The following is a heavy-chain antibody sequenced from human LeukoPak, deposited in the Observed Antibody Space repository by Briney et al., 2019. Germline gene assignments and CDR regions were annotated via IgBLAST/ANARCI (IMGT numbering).Heavy chain of an antibody. D-gene: IGHD4-23*01. J-gene: IGHJ5*02. CDR1: GGYIITSGHY. CDR3: ARERSSSGGHNCYDP. V-gene: IGHV4-39*07. CDR2: VYYTGVT. Sequence: PSETLSLTCTVSGGYIITSGHYWGWIRQPPGKGLEWIGSVYYTGVTSTNPFFRSRMSISVDTSKNQFSLNLTSVTAADAAVYYCARERSSSGGHNCYDPWGQGTLVTVSS.